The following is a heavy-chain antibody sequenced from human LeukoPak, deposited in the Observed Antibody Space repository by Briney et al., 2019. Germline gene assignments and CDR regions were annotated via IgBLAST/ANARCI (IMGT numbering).Heavy chain of an antibody. CDR2: IVVGSGNT. CDR3: AAPKGGDFGGPEG. CDR1: GFTFTSSA. V-gene: IGHV1-58*01. D-gene: IGHD3-3*01. Sequence: GTSVKVSCKASGFTFTSSAVQWVRQARGQRLEWIGWIVVGSGNTNYAQKFQGRVTITRDMSTSTAYMELSSLRSEDTAVYYCAAPKGGDFGGPEGWGQGTLVTVSS. J-gene: IGHJ4*02.